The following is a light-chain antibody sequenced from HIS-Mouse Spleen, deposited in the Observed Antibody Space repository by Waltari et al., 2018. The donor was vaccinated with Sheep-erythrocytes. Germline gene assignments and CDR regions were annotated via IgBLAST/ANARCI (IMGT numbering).Light chain of an antibody. CDR2: DAS. CDR1: SY. J-gene: IGKJ5*01. Sequence: SYLAWYQQKPGQAPRLLIYDASNRATGIPARFSGSGSGTDFTLTISSLEPEDFAVYYCQQRSNWPPITFGQGTRLEIK. CDR3: QQRSNWPPIT. V-gene: IGKV3-11*01.